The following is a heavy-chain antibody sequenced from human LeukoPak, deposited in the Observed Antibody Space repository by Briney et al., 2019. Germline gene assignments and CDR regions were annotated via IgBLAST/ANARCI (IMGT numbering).Heavy chain of an antibody. CDR1: GYTFTGYY. CDR2: INPNSGGT. CDR3: ARGLRYYDSSGYIDY. V-gene: IGHV1-2*06. D-gene: IGHD3-22*01. J-gene: IGHJ4*02. Sequence: ASVKVSCKASGYTFTGYYMHWGRQAPGQGLEWMGRINPNSGGTNYAQKFQGRVTMTRDTSISTAYMELSRLRSDDTAVYYCARGLRYYDSSGYIDYWGQGTLVTVSS.